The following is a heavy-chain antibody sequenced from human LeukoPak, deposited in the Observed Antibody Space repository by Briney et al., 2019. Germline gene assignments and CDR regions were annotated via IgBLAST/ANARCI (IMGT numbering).Heavy chain of an antibody. CDR1: GFTFSSNW. Sequence: GGSLRLSCAASGFTFSSNWMHWVRQAPGKGLVWVSRIKGDGSSTGYADSVKGRFTISRDNAKNTLFLQMNSLRAEDTAVYYCVRDGVGAPPFDYWGQGALVTVSS. J-gene: IGHJ4*02. D-gene: IGHD1-26*01. V-gene: IGHV3-74*01. CDR3: VRDGVGAPPFDY. CDR2: IKGDGSST.